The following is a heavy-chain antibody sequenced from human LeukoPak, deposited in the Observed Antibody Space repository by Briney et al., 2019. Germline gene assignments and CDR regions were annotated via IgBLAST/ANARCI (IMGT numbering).Heavy chain of an antibody. CDR2: IYSNGIT. J-gene: IGHJ6*03. V-gene: IGHV4-4*07. Sequence: PSETLSLTCTVSGGSISSYVWTWIRQPAGKGLEWIGRIYSNGITNYNPSLKNRVTMSMDTSKKEFSLKLSSVTAADTAIYYCASSSNFYYYYMDVWGKGTTVTVSS. CDR1: GGSISSYV. CDR3: ASSSNFYYYYMDV.